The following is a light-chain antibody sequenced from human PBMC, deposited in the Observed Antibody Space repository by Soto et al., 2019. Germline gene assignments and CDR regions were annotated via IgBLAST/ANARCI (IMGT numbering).Light chain of an antibody. Sequence: QSALTQPPSASGSPGQSVTISCTGTKNDIGVYDFVSWYQHHPGKAPRLIIYEVVQRPSGVPDRFSGSKSGTSASLAITGLQAEDEADYYCQSYDSSLSGSLFGGGTKLTVL. CDR2: EVV. J-gene: IGLJ3*02. V-gene: IGLV2-8*01. CDR1: KNDIGVYDF. CDR3: QSYDSSLSGSL.